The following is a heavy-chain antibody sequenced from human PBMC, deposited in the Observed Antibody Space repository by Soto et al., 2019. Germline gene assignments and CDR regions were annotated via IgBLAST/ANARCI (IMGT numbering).Heavy chain of an antibody. CDR1: GGSISSEY. CDR2: IYYSGST. Sequence: SETLSLTWTVSGGSISSEYWRWIRQPPGKGLEWIGYIYYSGSTNYNPSLKSRVTISVDTSKNQFSLKLSSVTAADTAVYYCARAPLGMTTHPLFDYWGQGTLVTVSS. CDR3: ARAPLGMTTHPLFDY. V-gene: IGHV4-59*08. D-gene: IGHD4-17*01. J-gene: IGHJ4*02.